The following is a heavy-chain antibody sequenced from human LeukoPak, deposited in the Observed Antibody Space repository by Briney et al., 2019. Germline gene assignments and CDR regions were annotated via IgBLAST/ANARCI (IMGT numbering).Heavy chain of an antibody. J-gene: IGHJ4*02. CDR1: GYTFTIYG. Sequence: ASVTASCMASGYTFTIYGISWVRQAPGEGLEGMGWISAYNGNTNYAQKLQGRVTITTDTSTSTAYMELRSLRSDDTAVYYCARDNRDSYKLRDYYFDYWGQGTLVTVSS. V-gene: IGHV1-18*01. CDR2: ISAYNGNT. CDR3: ARDNRDSYKLRDYYFDY. D-gene: IGHD5-24*01.